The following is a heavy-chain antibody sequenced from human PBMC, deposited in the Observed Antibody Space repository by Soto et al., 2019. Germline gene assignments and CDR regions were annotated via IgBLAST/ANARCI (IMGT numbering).Heavy chain of an antibody. CDR3: AGPGGELATVTPRLGASEG. Sequence: GESLKISCKGSGYTFTNYWICWVRQMPVKGLEWMGIIYPGDSSARYSPSFQGQVTISVDKSLSTAYLQLTSLKESDSAMYYCAGPGGELATVTPRLGASEGWGQGTMGTVSS. J-gene: IGHJ3*01. D-gene: IGHD1-7*01. CDR2: IYPGDSSA. V-gene: IGHV5-51*01. CDR1: GYTFTNYW.